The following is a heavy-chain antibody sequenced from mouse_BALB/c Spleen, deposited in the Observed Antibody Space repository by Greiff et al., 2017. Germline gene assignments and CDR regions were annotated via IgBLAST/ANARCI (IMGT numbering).Heavy chain of an antibody. CDR3: AREGPYDYGSSYGCAMDY. Sequence: DLVKPGASVKLSCKASGYTFTSYWINWVQQRPGQGLEWIGRIAPGSGSTYYNEMFKGKATLTVDTSSSTAYIQLSSLSSEDSAVYVCAREGPYDYGSSYGCAMDYWGQGTSVTVSS. CDR2: IAPGSGST. D-gene: IGHD1-1*01. J-gene: IGHJ4*01. CDR1: GYTFTSYW. V-gene: IGHV1S41*01.